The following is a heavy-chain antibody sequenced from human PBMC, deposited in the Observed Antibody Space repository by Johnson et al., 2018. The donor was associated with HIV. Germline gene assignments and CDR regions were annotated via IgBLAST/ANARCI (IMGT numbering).Heavy chain of an antibody. V-gene: IGHV3-30-3*01. CDR1: GFTFSSYA. CDR3: ARDSYLNDDAFDI. J-gene: IGHJ3*02. CDR2: ISYDGSNK. D-gene: IGHD1-1*01. Sequence: QVQLVESGGGVVQPGRSLRLSCAASGFTFSSYAIHWVRQAPGKGLEWVAVISYDGSNKYYADSVTGRFTISRDNSKNTLYLQMNSLRAEDTAVYYCARDSYLNDDAFDIWGQGTMVTVSS.